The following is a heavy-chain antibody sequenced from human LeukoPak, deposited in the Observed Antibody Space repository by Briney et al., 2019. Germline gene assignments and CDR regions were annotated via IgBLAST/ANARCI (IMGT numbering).Heavy chain of an antibody. V-gene: IGHV1-18*01. CDR2: ISAYTGNS. CDR1: GYTFSIYG. CDR3: ARDRSDFWSGSGFDY. Sequence: ASVKVSCKASGYTFSIYGITWVRQAPGQGLEWMGWISAYTGNSNYAQKFQDRVTMTTDTSTSTAYMELRSLRSDDTAVYYCARDRSDFWSGSGFDYWGQGTLVTVSS. J-gene: IGHJ4*02. D-gene: IGHD3-3*01.